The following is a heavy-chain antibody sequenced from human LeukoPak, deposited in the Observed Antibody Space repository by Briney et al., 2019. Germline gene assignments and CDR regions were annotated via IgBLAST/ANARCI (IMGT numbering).Heavy chain of an antibody. CDR3: ARDYDSSGYFDY. CDR1: DFTFSSYT. J-gene: IGHJ4*02. V-gene: IGHV3-21*01. CDR2: ISSSNNYI. D-gene: IGHD3-22*01. Sequence: PGGSLRLSCAASDFTFSSYTMSWVRQAPGKGLEWVSSISSSNNYIYYADSVKGRFTISRDNAKNSLYLQMNSLRAEDTAIYYCARDYDSSGYFDYWGQGTLVTVSS.